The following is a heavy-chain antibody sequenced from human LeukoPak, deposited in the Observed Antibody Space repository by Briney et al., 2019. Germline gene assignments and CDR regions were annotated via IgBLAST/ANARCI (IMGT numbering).Heavy chain of an antibody. CDR1: GFTFSSYG. J-gene: IGHJ4*02. CDR2: ISYDGSNK. CDR3: AKDDTHYYDSSGYLGY. Sequence: PGGSLRLSCAASGFTFSSYGMHWVRQAPGKGLEWVAVISYDGSNKYYADSVKGRFTISRDNSKNTLYLQMNSLRAEDTAVYYCAKDDTHYYDSSGYLGYWGQGTLVTVSS. D-gene: IGHD3-22*01. V-gene: IGHV3-30*18.